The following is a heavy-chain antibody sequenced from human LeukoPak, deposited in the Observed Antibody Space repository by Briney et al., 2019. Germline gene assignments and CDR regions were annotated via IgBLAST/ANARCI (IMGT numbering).Heavy chain of an antibody. V-gene: IGHV4-31*03. CDR1: GGSISSGGYY. Sequence: SETLSLTCTVSGGSISSGGYYWSWIRQHPGKGLEWIGYIYYSGSTYYNPSLKSRVTISVDTSKSQFSLKLSSVTAADTAVYYCARGRGVPYYYDSSGYYPADYWGQGTLVTVSS. J-gene: IGHJ4*02. CDR2: IYYSGST. CDR3: ARGRGVPYYYDSSGYYPADY. D-gene: IGHD3-22*01.